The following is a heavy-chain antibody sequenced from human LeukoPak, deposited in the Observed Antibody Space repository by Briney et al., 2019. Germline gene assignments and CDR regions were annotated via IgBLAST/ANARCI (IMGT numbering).Heavy chain of an antibody. CDR3: ATETNGRHYDY. Sequence: PGGSLRLSCTTSGLTFSTSGFNWVRQAPGKGLQWVASIGPTGFDRYHADSIKGRFTISRDNANNFLYLQMDSLRAEDTAVYYCATETNGRHYDYWGQGTLLTVSS. CDR1: GLTFSTSG. V-gene: IGHV3-21*06. J-gene: IGHJ4*02. D-gene: IGHD1-14*01. CDR2: IGPTGFDR.